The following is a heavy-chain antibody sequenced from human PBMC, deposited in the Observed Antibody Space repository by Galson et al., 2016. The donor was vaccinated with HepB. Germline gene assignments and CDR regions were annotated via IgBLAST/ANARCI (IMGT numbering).Heavy chain of an antibody. CDR1: GFTFSSYG. Sequence: SLRLSCAASGFTFSSYGMHWVRQAPGKGLEWVAVISYDGSNKYYADSVKGRFTISRDNSKNTLYLQMNSLRAEDTAVYYCAPYGSGRVYWGQGTLVTVSS. CDR2: ISYDGSNK. V-gene: IGHV3-30*03. J-gene: IGHJ4*02. D-gene: IGHD3-10*01. CDR3: APYGSGRVY.